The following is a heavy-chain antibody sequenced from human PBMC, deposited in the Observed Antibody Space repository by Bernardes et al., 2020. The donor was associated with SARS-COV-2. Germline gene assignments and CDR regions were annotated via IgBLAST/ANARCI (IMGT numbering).Heavy chain of an antibody. J-gene: IGHJ6*02. D-gene: IGHD1-26*01. Sequence: KDCCKASGYTFTGYYMPWVRQAPGQGLEWMGWITPTSGGTTYAQKFQGRVTMTRDTSISTAYMELSRLRSDDTAVYYCARSGYFPWENYYYGMDVWGQGTTVTFSS. CDR3: ARSGYFPWENYYYGMDV. V-gene: IGHV1-2*02. CDR1: GYTFTGYY. CDR2: ITPTSGGT.